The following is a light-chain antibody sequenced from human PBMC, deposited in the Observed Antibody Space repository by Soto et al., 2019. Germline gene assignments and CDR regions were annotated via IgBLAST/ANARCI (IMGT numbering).Light chain of an antibody. J-gene: IGKJ1*01. CDR2: DAS. Sequence: EIVMTQSPGTLCVSPGERATLSCRASQSVSSNLAWYQQKPGQAPRLLIYDASTRATGIPARFSGSGSGTEFTLTISTLQTEDFAVYYCHQYNNWPRAFGQGTKVEIK. V-gene: IGKV3-15*01. CDR3: HQYNNWPRA. CDR1: QSVSSN.